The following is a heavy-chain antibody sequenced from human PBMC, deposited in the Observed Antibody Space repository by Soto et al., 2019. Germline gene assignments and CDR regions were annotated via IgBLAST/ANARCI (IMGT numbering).Heavy chain of an antibody. Sequence: LRLSCAASGFTFSSYAMSWVRQAPGKGLEWVSAISGSGGSTYYADSVKGRFTISRDNSKNTLYLQMNSLRAEGAAVYYCAKDPRPGYCSCGSCYFGAFDIWGQGTMVTVSS. CDR2: ISGSGGST. D-gene: IGHD2-15*01. CDR1: GFTFSSYA. J-gene: IGHJ3*02. V-gene: IGHV3-23*01. CDR3: AKDPRPGYCSCGSCYFGAFDI.